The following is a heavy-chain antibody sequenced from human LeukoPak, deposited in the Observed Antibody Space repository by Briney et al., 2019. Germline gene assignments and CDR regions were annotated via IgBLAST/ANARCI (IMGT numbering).Heavy chain of an antibody. D-gene: IGHD3-22*01. CDR1: GFTFSSYS. CDR2: ISSSSSYI. Sequence: GGSLRLSCAASGFTFSSYSMNWVRQAPGKGLGWVSSISSSSSYIYYADSVKGRFTISRDNAKNSLYLQMNSLRAEDTAVYYCAKTYYYDSSGYYAFDIWGQGTMVTVSS. CDR3: AKTYYYDSSGYYAFDI. V-gene: IGHV3-21*01. J-gene: IGHJ3*02.